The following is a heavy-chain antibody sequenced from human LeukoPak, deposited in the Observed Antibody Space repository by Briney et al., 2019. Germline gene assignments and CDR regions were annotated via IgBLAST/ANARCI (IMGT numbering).Heavy chain of an antibody. CDR3: TRDLMDYDVSTGLHHYYMDV. CDR2: INGDGRNI. CDR1: GFTFSSYW. Sequence: GGSLRLSCVASGFTFSSYWMHWVRQDPRKGLVWVSRINGDGRNINYADSVRGRFTISRDNAKNTLYLQMNTLRVKDTAVYYCTRDLMDYDVSTGLHHYYMDVWGQGTTVTVSS. D-gene: IGHD3-9*01. J-gene: IGHJ6*02. V-gene: IGHV3-74*01.